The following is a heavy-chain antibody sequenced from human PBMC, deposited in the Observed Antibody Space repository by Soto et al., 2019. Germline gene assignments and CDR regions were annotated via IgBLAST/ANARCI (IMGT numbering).Heavy chain of an antibody. Sequence: QITLNESGPTLVKPTQTLTLTCTFSGFSLTTSGVGVGWIRQSPGKAPEWLALIYWDDDKRYSPSLKSRLTITKDTIKNQVVLTMANLDPADTATYYCAHRVLRTVFGLVTTTAIYFDFWGQGTPVAVSS. CDR2: IYWDDDK. D-gene: IGHD3-3*01. CDR1: GFSLTTSGVG. V-gene: IGHV2-5*02. CDR3: AHRVLRTVFGLVTTTAIYFDF. J-gene: IGHJ4*02.